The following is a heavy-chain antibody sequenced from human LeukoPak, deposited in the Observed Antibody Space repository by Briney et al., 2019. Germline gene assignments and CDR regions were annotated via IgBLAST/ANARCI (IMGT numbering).Heavy chain of an antibody. CDR3: ARVPRVAGTGRGAFDV. Sequence: GGSLRLSCAASGFTFSSYAMHWVRQAPGKGLEYVSAISSNGGSTYYANSVKGRFTISRDNSKDTLYLQMGSLRAEDMAVYYCARVPRVAGTGRGAFDVWGQGTMVTVSS. J-gene: IGHJ3*01. V-gene: IGHV3-64*01. D-gene: IGHD6-19*01. CDR1: GFTFSSYA. CDR2: ISSNGGST.